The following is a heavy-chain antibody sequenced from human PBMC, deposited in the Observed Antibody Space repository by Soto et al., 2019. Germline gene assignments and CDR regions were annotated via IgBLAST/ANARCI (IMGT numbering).Heavy chain of an antibody. J-gene: IGHJ4*02. D-gene: IGHD1-26*01. CDR3: SRDVGATGD. V-gene: IGHV1-3*01. CDR2: INAGNGNT. CDR1: EYTFTSYA. Sequence: QVQLVQSGAEVKKPGASVKVTCKASEYTFTSYAMHWVRQAPGQRLEWMGCINAGNGNTKYSQKFQGRVTITRDTSASTAYMVLSSLRSEDTAVYYCSRDVGATGDWGQGSLVTVSS.